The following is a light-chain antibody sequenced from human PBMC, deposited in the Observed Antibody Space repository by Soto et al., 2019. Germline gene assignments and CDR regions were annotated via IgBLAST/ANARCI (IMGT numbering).Light chain of an antibody. CDR1: SSDVGAYNY. V-gene: IGLV2-14*01. CDR3: SSFTSSSTRV. Sequence: QSTLTQSASVSGFPGQSITISCTGTSSDVGAYNYVSWYQQHPGKAPKLIIYDVSNRPSGVSNRFSGSKSGNTASLTISGLQAEDEADYYCSSFTSSSTRVFGTGTKVTVL. J-gene: IGLJ1*01. CDR2: DVS.